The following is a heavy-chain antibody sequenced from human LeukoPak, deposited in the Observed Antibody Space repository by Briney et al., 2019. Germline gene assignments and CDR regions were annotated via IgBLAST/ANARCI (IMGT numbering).Heavy chain of an antibody. CDR3: AGLVGRYSSGLYYYYFDY. D-gene: IGHD3-22*01. CDR2: MYLSGTT. J-gene: IGHJ4*02. CDR1: GESFSGYY. Sequence: SETLSLTCAVYGESFSGYYWNWIRQPPGKGLEWIGEMYLSGTTHSNPSVKSRVTISIDKSKNQFFLNLSSVTAADTAVYYCAGLVGRYSSGLYYYYFDYWGQGTLVTVSS. V-gene: IGHV4-34*01.